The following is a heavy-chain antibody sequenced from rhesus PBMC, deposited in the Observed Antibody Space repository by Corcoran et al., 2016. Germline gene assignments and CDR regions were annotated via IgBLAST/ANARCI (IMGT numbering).Heavy chain of an antibody. CDR2: ISGSSGST. V-gene: IGHV4-65*01. Sequence: QVQLQESGPGLVKPSETLSLTCAVSGGSISSSNWWSWISQPPGKGLEWLGYISGSSGSTYYNPSLKSRVTSSTGTYKNQFSLMLSSVTAADTAGYYCARDEDHLNRGSYYYVADAFDFWGQGLRVTVSS. D-gene: IGHD3-16*01. CDR3: ARDEDHLNRGSYYYVADAFDF. J-gene: IGHJ3*01. CDR1: GGSISSSNW.